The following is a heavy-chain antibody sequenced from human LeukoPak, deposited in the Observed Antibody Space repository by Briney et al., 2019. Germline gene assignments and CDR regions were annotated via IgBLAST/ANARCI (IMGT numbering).Heavy chain of an antibody. CDR1: GFIVSSRY. D-gene: IGHD3-22*01. J-gene: IGHJ2*01. CDR2: LWADGSKT. V-gene: IGHV3-33*08. CDR3: ARDADTSGFYWYFDL. Sequence: GGSLRLSCAASGFIVSSRYMSWVRQAPGKGLESVALLWADGSKTSYPDSVKGRFTISRDISRNTLYLQMNSLRVEDTALYYCARDADTSGFYWYFDLWGRGTLVTVSS.